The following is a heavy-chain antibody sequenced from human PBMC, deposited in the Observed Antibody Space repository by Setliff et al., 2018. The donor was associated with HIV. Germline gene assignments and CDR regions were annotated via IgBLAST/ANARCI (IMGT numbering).Heavy chain of an antibody. Sequence: GESLKISCAASGFTFKTYGMHWVRQAPGKGLEWVAFIWFDGINKYYSDSVKGRFTVSRDNSKNTLYLQMNNLRAEDTAVYLCVGDPPQSGYAFHIWGHGTEVTVSS. J-gene: IGHJ3*02. D-gene: IGHD1-1*01. V-gene: IGHV3-33*01. CDR3: VGDPPQSGYAFHI. CDR1: GFTFKTYG. CDR2: IWFDGINK.